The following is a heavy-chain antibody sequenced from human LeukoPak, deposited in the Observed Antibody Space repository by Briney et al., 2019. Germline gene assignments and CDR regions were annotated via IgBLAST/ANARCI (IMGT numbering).Heavy chain of an antibody. D-gene: IGHD3-22*01. J-gene: IGHJ3*02. CDR3: TRQWDFPYYYDSSGPDAFDI. CDR1: GFTFSGSA. V-gene: IGHV3-73*01. CDR2: IRSKANSYAT. Sequence: GGSLRLSCAASGFTFSGSAMHWVRQASGKGLEWVGRIRSKANSYATAYAASVKGRFTISRDDSKNTAYLQMNSLKTEDTAVYYCTRQWDFPYYYDSSGPDAFDIWGQGTMVTVSS.